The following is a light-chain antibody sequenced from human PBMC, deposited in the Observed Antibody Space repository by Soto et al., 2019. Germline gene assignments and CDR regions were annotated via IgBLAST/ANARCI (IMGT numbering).Light chain of an antibody. CDR2: GNN. CDR1: SSNIGAGYD. CDR3: QSHDTSLSGSRV. V-gene: IGLV1-40*01. Sequence: QLVLTQPPSVSGAPGQRVTISCTGSSSNIGAGYDVHWYQQLPGTAPKLLIYGNNNRPSGVPDRFSGSKSGTSASLAITRLLPEDEADYYCQSHDTSLSGSRVFGTGTKLTVL. J-gene: IGLJ1*01.